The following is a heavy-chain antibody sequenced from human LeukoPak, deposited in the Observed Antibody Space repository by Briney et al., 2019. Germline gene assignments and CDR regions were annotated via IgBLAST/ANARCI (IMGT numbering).Heavy chain of an antibody. D-gene: IGHD6-13*01. V-gene: IGHV1-69*01. Sequence: SVKVSCKAAAGTFSSDAISWVRQAPGQGLEWMGGIIPIFGTANYAQKFQGRVTITADESTITAYIELISLRFEDTSVYYCAREQQLVLSPFDYWGQGTLVTVSS. J-gene: IGHJ4*02. CDR1: AGTFSSDA. CDR2: IIPIFGTA. CDR3: AREQQLVLSPFDY.